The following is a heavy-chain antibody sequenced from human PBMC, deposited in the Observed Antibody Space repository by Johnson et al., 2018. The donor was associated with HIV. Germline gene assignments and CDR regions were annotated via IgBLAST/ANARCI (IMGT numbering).Heavy chain of an antibody. CDR2: ISWNSGSI. Sequence: VQLVESGGGLVQPGRSLRLSCAASGFTFDDYAMHWVRQAPGKGLEWVSGISWNSGSIGYADSVKGRFTISRDNGKNLLYLQMNNLRVEDTGIYHCARVSSTSWALDIWGQGTLVTVSS. CDR1: GFTFDDYA. J-gene: IGHJ3*02. D-gene: IGHD2-15*01. CDR3: ARVSSTSWALDI. V-gene: IGHV3-9*01.